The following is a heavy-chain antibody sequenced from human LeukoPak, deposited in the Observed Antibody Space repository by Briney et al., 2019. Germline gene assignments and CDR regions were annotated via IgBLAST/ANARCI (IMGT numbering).Heavy chain of an antibody. CDR1: GFTVGSNY. CDR3: ASQGGDYSNPSGLYYYYGMDV. D-gene: IGHD4-11*01. V-gene: IGHV3-66*02. J-gene: IGHJ6*02. Sequence: PGGSLRLSCAASGFTVGSNYMSWVRQAPGKWLEWVSVIYSGGSTYYADSVKGRFTISRDNSKNTLYLQMNSLRAEDTAVYYCASQGGDYSNPSGLYYYYGMDVWGQGTTVTVSS. CDR2: IYSGGST.